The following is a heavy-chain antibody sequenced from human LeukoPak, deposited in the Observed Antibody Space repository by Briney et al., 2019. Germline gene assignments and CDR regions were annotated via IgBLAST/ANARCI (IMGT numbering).Heavy chain of an antibody. V-gene: IGHV5-51*01. CDR2: IYPGDSDT. J-gene: IGHJ4*02. CDR1: GYSFTSCW. CDR3: ARLPYSYGYPFFDY. D-gene: IGHD5-18*01. Sequence: HGESLKISCKGSGYSFTSCWIGWVRQMPGKGLEWMGIIYPGDSDTRYSPSFQGQVTISADKSISTAYLQWSSLKASDTAMYYCARLPYSYGYPFFDYWGQGTLVTVSS.